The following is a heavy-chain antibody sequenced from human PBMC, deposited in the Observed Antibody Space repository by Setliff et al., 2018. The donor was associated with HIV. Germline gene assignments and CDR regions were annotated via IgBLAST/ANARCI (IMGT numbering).Heavy chain of an antibody. J-gene: IGHJ4*02. CDR1: GGSFSGYY. V-gene: IGHV4-34*01. D-gene: IGHD1-26*01. CDR3: ARPRNSNKWEAVLF. Sequence: SETLSLTCAVYGGSFSGYYWSWIRKPPGKGLEWIGEINHSGSTNYNPSLTSRVTISVDTSKNPFSLKMTSVTAADMGVYYCARPRNSNKWEAVLFWGQGVLVTVSS. CDR2: INHSGST.